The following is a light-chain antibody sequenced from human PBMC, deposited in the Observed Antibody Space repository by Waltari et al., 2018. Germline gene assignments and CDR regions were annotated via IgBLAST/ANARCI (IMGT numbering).Light chain of an antibody. CDR3: QQYNNWPPPT. J-gene: IGKJ4*01. V-gene: IGKV3-15*01. CDR1: PSVASN. CDR2: GAS. Sequence: EVVMTQSPAILSVSPGERATLSCRASPSVASNLAWYQQKPGQAPRLLIYGASTRATGIPARFSGSGSGTEFTLTISSMRSEDFALYYCQQYNNWPPPTFGGGTKVEIK.